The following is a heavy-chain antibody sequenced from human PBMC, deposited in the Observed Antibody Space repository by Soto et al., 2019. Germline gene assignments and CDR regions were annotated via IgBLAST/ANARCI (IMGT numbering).Heavy chain of an antibody. V-gene: IGHV5-51*01. CDR3: VIMCFSGDGYLSYYYYGMDV. J-gene: IGHJ6*02. CDR2: IYPGDSDT. CDR1: GYSFTSYW. D-gene: IGHD2-21*01. Sequence: PGESLKISCKGSGYSFTSYWIGWVRQMPGKGLEWMGIIYPGDSDTRYSPSFQGQVTISADKSISTAYLQWSSLKASDTAMYYCVIMCFSGDGYLSYYYYGMDVWGQGTTVTVSS.